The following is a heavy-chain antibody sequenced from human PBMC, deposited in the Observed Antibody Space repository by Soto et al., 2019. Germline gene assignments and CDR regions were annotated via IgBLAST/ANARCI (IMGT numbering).Heavy chain of an antibody. Sequence: QLQLQESGPGLVKPSETLSLTCTVSGGSISSSSYYWGWIRQPPGKGLEWIGSIYYSGSTYYNPSLKSRVTISVDTSKNQFSLKLSSVTPADTAVYYCARQGWPGYCTNGLCYNYYYYYMDVWGKGTTVTVSS. CDR3: ARQGWPGYCTNGLCYNYYYYYMDV. CDR1: GGSISSSSYY. V-gene: IGHV4-39*01. D-gene: IGHD2-8*01. CDR2: IYYSGST. J-gene: IGHJ6*03.